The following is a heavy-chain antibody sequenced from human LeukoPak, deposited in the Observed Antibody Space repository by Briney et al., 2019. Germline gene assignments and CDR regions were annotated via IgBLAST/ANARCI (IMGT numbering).Heavy chain of an antibody. D-gene: IGHD6-19*01. J-gene: IGHJ4*02. CDR3: ARGRKWLVSDY. CDR1: GFTVSSNY. Sequence: GGSLRLSCAASGFTVSSNYMSWVRQAPGKGLESVSVIYSGGSTYYAEYVKGRFTISRDHSKNTLYLQMNSLRAEDTAVYYCARGRKWLVSDYWGQGTLVTVSS. V-gene: IGHV3-66*01. CDR2: IYSGGST.